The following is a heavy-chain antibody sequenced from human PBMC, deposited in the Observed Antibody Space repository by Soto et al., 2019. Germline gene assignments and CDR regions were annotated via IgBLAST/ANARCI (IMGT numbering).Heavy chain of an antibody. J-gene: IGHJ4*02. D-gene: IGHD5-12*01. CDR2: ISTSGGST. V-gene: IGHV3-23*01. Sequence: PGVSLRLSCAASGFTFSNYAMSWVRQAPGKGLEWVSSISTSGGSTYFADSVKGRFTISRDNSKSTLYLQMNSLRAEDTAVYYFVSGAVEMANWGQGTRFTVSP. CDR1: GFTFSNYA. CDR3: VSGAVEMAN.